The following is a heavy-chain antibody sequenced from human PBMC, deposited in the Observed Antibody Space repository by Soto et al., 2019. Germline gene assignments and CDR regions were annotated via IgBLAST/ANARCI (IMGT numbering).Heavy chain of an antibody. Sequence: PSEILSLTCTVSGGSISSYYWSWIRQPPGKGLEWIGYIYHSGSTYYNPSLKSRVTISVDRSKNQFSLKLSSVTAADTAVYYCASAMTTVTTIDYWGQGTLVTVSS. CDR3: ASAMTTVTTIDY. D-gene: IGHD4-17*01. CDR1: GGSISSYY. J-gene: IGHJ4*02. CDR2: IYHSGST. V-gene: IGHV4-59*12.